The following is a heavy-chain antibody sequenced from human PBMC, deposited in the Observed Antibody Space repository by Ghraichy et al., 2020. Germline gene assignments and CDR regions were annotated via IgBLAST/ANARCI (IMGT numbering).Heavy chain of an antibody. D-gene: IGHD6-19*01. CDR1: GFTFSSYW. V-gene: IGHV3-74*01. CDR3: ARGFNGYTSGWHDY. J-gene: IGHJ4*02. Sequence: GGSLRLSCAASGFTFSSYWMHWVRQAPGKGLLWVSRINSDGSSTSYADSVKGRFTISRDNAKNTLYLQMNSLRGEDTAVYYCARGFNGYTSGWHDYWGQGTLVTVSS. CDR2: INSDGSST.